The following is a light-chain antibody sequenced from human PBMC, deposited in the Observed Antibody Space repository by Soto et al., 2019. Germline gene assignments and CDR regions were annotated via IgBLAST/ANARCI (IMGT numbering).Light chain of an antibody. J-gene: IGKJ1*01. CDR1: QSVSSTY. V-gene: IGKV3-20*01. Sequence: DIGLTQSPGTLSLSPGERATLSCRASQSVSSTYLAWYQQKRGQAPRLLMFDASSRATGIPDRFSGSGSGTDFTLTISRLEPEDFEMYYCHHFGRSPGTFGQGTKVEVK. CDR2: DAS. CDR3: HHFGRSPGT.